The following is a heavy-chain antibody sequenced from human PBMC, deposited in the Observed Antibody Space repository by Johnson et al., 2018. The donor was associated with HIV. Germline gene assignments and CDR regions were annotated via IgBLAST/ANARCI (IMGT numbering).Heavy chain of an antibody. CDR1: GFTFSSYG. CDR3: ARARSAFDI. CDR2: IRYDGSNK. Sequence: QVQLVESGGGVVQPGRSLRLSCAASGFTFSSYGMHWVRQAPGKGLEWVAFIRYDGSNKYYADSVKGRFTISRDNSKNTLYLQMNSLRAEDTAVYYCARARSAFDIWGQGTMVTVSS. V-gene: IGHV3-33*08. J-gene: IGHJ3*02.